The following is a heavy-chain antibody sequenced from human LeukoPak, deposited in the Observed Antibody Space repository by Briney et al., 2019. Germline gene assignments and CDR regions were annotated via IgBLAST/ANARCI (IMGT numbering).Heavy chain of an antibody. CDR3: ASRNIVVVPAARYGMDV. Sequence: GGSLRLSCAASGFTFSSYAMSWVRQAPGKGLEWVSAISGSGGSTYYADSVKGRFTISRDNSKNTLYLQMNSLRAEDTAVYYGASRNIVVVPAARYGMDVWGQGTTVTVPS. J-gene: IGHJ6*02. V-gene: IGHV3-23*01. D-gene: IGHD2-2*01. CDR2: ISGSGGST. CDR1: GFTFSSYA.